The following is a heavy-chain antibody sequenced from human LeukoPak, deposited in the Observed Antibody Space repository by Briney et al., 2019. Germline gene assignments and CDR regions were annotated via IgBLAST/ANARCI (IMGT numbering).Heavy chain of an antibody. D-gene: IGHD6-19*01. CDR3: ARRTLYTSGWSVSYYFDY. CDR2: INHSGST. Sequence: SETLSLTCAVYGGSFSGYYWSWIRQPPGRGLEWIGEINHSGSTNYNPSLKSRVTISVDTSKNQFSLKLSSVTAADTAVYYCARRTLYTSGWSVSYYFDYWGQGTLVTVSS. CDR1: GGSFSGYY. V-gene: IGHV4-34*01. J-gene: IGHJ4*02.